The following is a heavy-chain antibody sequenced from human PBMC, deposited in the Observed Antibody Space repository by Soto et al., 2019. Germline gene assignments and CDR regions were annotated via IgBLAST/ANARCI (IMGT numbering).Heavy chain of an antibody. CDR3: ARSEGIPIFGVVPGWFDP. J-gene: IGHJ5*02. CDR1: GYTFTSYY. Sequence: QVQLVQSGAEVKKPGASVKVSCKASGYTFTSYYMHWVRQAPGQGLEWMGIINPSGGSTSYAQKFQGRGTMTRDKCTGTVYMELSSRRSEDTAVYYCARSEGIPIFGVVPGWFDPWGQGTLVTVSS. CDR2: INPSGGST. D-gene: IGHD3-3*01. V-gene: IGHV1-46*01.